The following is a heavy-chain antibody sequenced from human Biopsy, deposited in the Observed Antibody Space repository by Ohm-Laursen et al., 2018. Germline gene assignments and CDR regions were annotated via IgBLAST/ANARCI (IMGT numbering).Heavy chain of an antibody. J-gene: IGHJ6*02. Sequence: SLRLSCAASGFTLSDHNMDWVRLAPGKGLEWVGRTRNNGKTYTKEYAASVKGRFTISRDDSKNSLYLQMNSLKTEDTAVYFCARDVGSSGWYYYRMDVWGQGTTVTVSS. V-gene: IGHV3-72*01. CDR2: TRNNGKTYTK. CDR1: GFTLSDHN. D-gene: IGHD6-19*01. CDR3: ARDVGSSGWYYYRMDV.